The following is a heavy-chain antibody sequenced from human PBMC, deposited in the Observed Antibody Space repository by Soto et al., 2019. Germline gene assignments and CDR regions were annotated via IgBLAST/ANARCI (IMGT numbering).Heavy chain of an antibody. J-gene: IGHJ6*02. CDR2: ISYDGSNK. CDR1: GFTFSSYG. V-gene: IGHV3-30*03. CDR3: WGCSSTSCPSDTSVYYYYGMDV. D-gene: IGHD2-2*01. Sequence: GGSLRLSCAASGFTFSSYGMHWVRQAPGKGLEWVAVISYDGSNKYYADSVKGRFTISRDNSKNTLYLQMNSLRAEDTAVYYCWGCSSTSCPSDTSVYYYYGMDVWGQGTTVTVSS.